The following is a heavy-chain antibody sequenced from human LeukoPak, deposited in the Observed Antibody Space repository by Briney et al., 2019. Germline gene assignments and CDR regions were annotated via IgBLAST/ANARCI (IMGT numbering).Heavy chain of an antibody. Sequence: SETLSLTCTVSGGSISSYYWSWIRQPPGKGLEWIGYIYYSGSTKYNPSLKSRVTISVDTSKNQFSLKLSSVTAADTAVYYCARRAVVGSPARADNWFDPWGQGTLVTVSS. V-gene: IGHV4-59*08. CDR2: IYYSGST. J-gene: IGHJ5*02. CDR1: GGSISSYY. CDR3: ARRAVVGSPARADNWFDP. D-gene: IGHD2-2*01.